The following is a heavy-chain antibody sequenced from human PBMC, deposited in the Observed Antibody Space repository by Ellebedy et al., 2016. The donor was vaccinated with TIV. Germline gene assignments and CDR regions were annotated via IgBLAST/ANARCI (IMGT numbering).Heavy chain of an antibody. D-gene: IGHD4-17*01. CDR2: IYAGGTT. V-gene: IGHV3-53*01. CDR1: GFTVSSNY. Sequence: GESLKISCAVSGFTVSSNYMSWVRQAPGRGLEWVSVIYAGGTTDYVASVKGRFSISRDTSKNTLFLQMNSLRADDTAIYSCAVRRPNYGDFPSWGQGTLVTVSS. J-gene: IGHJ5*02. CDR3: AVRRPNYGDFPS.